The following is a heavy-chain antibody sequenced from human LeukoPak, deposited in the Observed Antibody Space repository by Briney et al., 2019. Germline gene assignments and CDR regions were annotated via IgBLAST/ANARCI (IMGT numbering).Heavy chain of an antibody. CDR2: IYDSGRA. J-gene: IGHJ3*02. CDR3: ARETYYYDSSGYYWVPDAFDI. V-gene: IGHV4-30-2*01. D-gene: IGHD3-22*01. Sequence: PSETLSLTCAVSGGSISSDGYSWSWIRQPPGKGLEWIGYIYDSGRAFYNASLKSRVTISVDTSKNQFSLKLSSVTAADTAVYYCARETYYYDSSGYYWVPDAFDIWGQGTMVTVSS. CDR1: GGSISSDGYS.